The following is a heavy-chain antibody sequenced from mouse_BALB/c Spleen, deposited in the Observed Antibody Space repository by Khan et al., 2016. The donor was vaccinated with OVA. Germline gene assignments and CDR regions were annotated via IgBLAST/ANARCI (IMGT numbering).Heavy chain of an antibody. CDR3: AGTSDYGNYYFDY. CDR2: ISYSGST. Sequence: EVQLQESGPSLVKPSQTLSLTCSVTGDSITSGYWNWIRKFPGNKLEYMGYISYSGSTYYNPSLKSRISITRDTSKNQCYLQLNSVTTEDTATDYCAGTSDYGNYYFDYWGQGTTLTVSS. CDR1: GDSITSGY. D-gene: IGHD2-1*01. J-gene: IGHJ2*01. V-gene: IGHV3-8*02.